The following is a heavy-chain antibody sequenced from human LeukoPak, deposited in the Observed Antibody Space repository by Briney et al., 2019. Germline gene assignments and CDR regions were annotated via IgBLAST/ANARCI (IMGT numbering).Heavy chain of an antibody. J-gene: IGHJ4*02. V-gene: IGHV1-46*01. Sequence: ASVQVSCKASGYTFTSYYMHWVRQAPAQGLEWMGIINPSGGSTSYAQKFQGRVTMTRDTSTGTVYMELSSLRSEDTAVYYCARDLDYYGSGSYSSLFDYWGQGTLVTVSS. CDR1: GYTFTSYY. D-gene: IGHD3-10*01. CDR2: INPSGGST. CDR3: ARDLDYYGSGSYSSLFDY.